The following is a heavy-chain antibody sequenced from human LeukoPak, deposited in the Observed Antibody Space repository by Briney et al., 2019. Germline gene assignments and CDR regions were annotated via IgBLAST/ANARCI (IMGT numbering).Heavy chain of an antibody. Sequence: SETLSLTCTVSGVSITSSSYYWSWIRQPPGKGLEWIGYIYYSGSTNYNPSLKSRVTISVDTSKNQFSLKLSSVTAADTAVYYCARGRRDPLWGRGTLVTVSS. CDR2: IYYSGST. V-gene: IGHV4-61*01. J-gene: IGHJ2*01. CDR3: ARGRRDPL. CDR1: GVSITSSSYY. D-gene: IGHD5-24*01.